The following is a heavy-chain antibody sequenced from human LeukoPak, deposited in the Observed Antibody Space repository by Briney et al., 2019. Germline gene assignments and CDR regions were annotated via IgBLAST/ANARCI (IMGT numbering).Heavy chain of an antibody. J-gene: IGHJ6*02. CDR2: ISSSSTI. D-gene: IGHD2-2*01. CDR1: GFTFSSYS. V-gene: IGHV3-48*04. Sequence: GGSLRLSCAASGFTFSSYSINWVRQAPGKGLEWVSYISSSSTIYYADSVKGRFTISRDNAKNSLYLQMNSLRAEDTAVYYCARMRSLGYCSSTSCCGFGLDVWGQGTTVTVSS. CDR3: ARMRSLGYCSSTSCCGFGLDV.